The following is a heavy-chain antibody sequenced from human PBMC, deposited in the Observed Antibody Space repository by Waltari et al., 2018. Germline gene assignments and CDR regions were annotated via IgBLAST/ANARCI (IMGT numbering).Heavy chain of an antibody. CDR1: GFNFSQYF. D-gene: IGHD1-7*01. V-gene: IGHV3-74*01. J-gene: IGHJ4*02. CDR3: LNYDFDS. CDR2: INSDGSIV. Sequence: DVQVVESGGGLVQPGGSLRLSCVGSGFNFSQYFIHWVRQPPGKGPVWVKRINSDGSIVSCAESVKSRFTISRDNAKRTVYLQMNSLRSDDTALYYCLNYDFDSWGQGALVTVSS.